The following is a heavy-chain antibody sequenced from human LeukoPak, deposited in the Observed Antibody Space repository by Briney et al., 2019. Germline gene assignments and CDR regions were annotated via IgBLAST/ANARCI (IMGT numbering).Heavy chain of an antibody. CDR1: GGSISSYS. J-gene: IGHJ4*02. V-gene: IGHV4-59*01. CDR2: IYDSGST. D-gene: IGHD3-22*01. CDR3: ARFRGYYDSSGLTHLYYFDY. Sequence: SETLSLTCIVSGGSISSYSWSWIRQPPGKGLDWIGYIYDSGSTKYNPSLKSRVTISVDTSKNQFSLKLSSVTAADTAVYYCARFRGYYDSSGLTHLYYFDYWGQGTLVTVSS.